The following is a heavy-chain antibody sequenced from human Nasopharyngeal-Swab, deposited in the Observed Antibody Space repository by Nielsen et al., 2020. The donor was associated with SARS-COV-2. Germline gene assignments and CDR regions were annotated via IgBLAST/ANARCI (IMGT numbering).Heavy chain of an antibody. V-gene: IGHV3-53*01. D-gene: IGHD2-2*01. Sequence: GSLRLSCAVSGLTVSSTYMSWVRQAPGKGPEWVSVTEIGGTTHYADSVKGRFSISRDSSTNTLYLQMNNVRAEDTAVYYCARDLGGGYCTTTNCPGSWGQGTLVTVSS. CDR1: GLTVSSTY. CDR3: ARDLGGGYCTTTNCPGS. J-gene: IGHJ1*01. CDR2: TEIGGTT.